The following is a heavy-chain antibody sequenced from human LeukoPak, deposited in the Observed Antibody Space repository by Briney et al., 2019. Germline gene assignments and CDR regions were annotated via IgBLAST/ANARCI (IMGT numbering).Heavy chain of an antibody. CDR3: ARGGSYYGYFDY. D-gene: IGHD1-26*01. CDR1: GGSISTYY. CDR2: IYYSGST. Sequence: PSETLSLTCTVSGGSISTYYWSWIRQPPGKGLEWIAYIYYSGSTNYNPSLKSRVTISVDTSKNLFSLKLSSVTAADTAVYYCARGGSYYGYFDYWGHGAPVTVSS. J-gene: IGHJ4*01. V-gene: IGHV4-59*01.